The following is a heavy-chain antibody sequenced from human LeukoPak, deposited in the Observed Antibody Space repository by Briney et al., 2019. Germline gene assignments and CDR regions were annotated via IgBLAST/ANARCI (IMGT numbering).Heavy chain of an antibody. CDR2: IYCSGST. Sequence: SETLSLTCTVSGGSISSYYWSWIRQPPGKGLEWIGYIYCSGSTNYNPSLKSRVTISVDTSKNQFSLKLSSVTAADTAVYYCARNEVVPAARYWYLDLWGRGTLVTVSS. CDR3: ARNEVVPAARYWYLDL. V-gene: IGHV4-59*08. CDR1: GGSISSYY. D-gene: IGHD2-2*01. J-gene: IGHJ2*01.